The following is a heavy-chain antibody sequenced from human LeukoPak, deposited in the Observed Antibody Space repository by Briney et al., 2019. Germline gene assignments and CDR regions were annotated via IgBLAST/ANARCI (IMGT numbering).Heavy chain of an antibody. J-gene: IGHJ4*02. CDR2: IQYDGRNE. CDR3: AKPTSGAAPRPLDY. CDR1: GFTFSKFG. D-gene: IGHD7-27*01. V-gene: IGHV3-30*02. Sequence: GGSLRLSCASSGFTFSKFGMYWVRQAPGKGLEWVAYIQYDGRNEYYTDSVKGRFTISRDNSKNTLFLQMNSLRYEDAAVYYCAKPTSGAAPRPLDYWGRGTLVIVSS.